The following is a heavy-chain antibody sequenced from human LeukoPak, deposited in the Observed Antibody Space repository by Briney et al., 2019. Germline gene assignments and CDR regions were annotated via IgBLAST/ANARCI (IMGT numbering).Heavy chain of an antibody. CDR2: INPSGGST. D-gene: IGHD3-3*01. CDR1: GYTFTSYY. CDR3: AKVSTYYDFWSGYMEGPHYFDY. J-gene: IGHJ4*02. Sequence: ASVKVSCKASGYTFTSYYMHWVRQAPGQGLEWMGIINPSGGSTSYAQKFQGRVTMTRDTSTSTVYMELSSLRSEDTAVYYCAKVSTYYDFWSGYMEGPHYFDYWGQGTLVTVSS. V-gene: IGHV1-46*01.